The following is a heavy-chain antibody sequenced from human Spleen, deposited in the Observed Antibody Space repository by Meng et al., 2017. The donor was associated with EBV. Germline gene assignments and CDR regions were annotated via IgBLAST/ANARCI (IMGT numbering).Heavy chain of an antibody. CDR2: IFYTGIT. J-gene: IGHJ4*02. Sequence: RLQLQEVCPGLVKPSSTLSLPCTFAVASIGSTDYFWGWIRQPPGKVLEWIGSIFYTGITYYNPSLKSRVTISVDTSRNQFSLRLTSVTAADTAVYYCARDPLIYGDYTDYWGQGTLVTVSS. CDR1: VASIGSTDYF. V-gene: IGHV4-39*06. CDR3: ARDPLIYGDYTDY. D-gene: IGHD4-17*01.